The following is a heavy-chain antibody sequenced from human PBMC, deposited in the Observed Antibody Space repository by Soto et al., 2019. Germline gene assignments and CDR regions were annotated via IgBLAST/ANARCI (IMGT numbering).Heavy chain of an antibody. J-gene: IGHJ6*02. CDR3: ARGHRGLEV. V-gene: IGHV3-11*01. CDR1: GLTLSDFY. Sequence: QVQLVESGGDLVKPGESLRLSCSASGLTLSDFYMSWVRQAPGKGLEWLSYISRDSSDIYYADSVKGRLTTSRDNARNSLYLQMNGLRDDDTAVYYCARGHRGLEVWGQGTTVTVSS. CDR2: ISRDSSDI.